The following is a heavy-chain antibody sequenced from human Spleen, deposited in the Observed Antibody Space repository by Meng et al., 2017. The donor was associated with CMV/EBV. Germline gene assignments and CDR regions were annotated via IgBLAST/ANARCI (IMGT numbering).Heavy chain of an antibody. J-gene: IGHJ6*02. CDR3: ARFLRGYYDFWSGYDCMDV. CDR2: ISAYNGST. CDR1: GYTFTSYG. D-gene: IGHD3-3*01. V-gene: IGHV1-18*01. Sequence: ASVKVSCKASGYTFTSYGISWVRQAPGQGLEWMGWISAYNGSTNYAQKLQGRVTMTTDTSTSTVYMELRSLRSDDTAVYYCARFLRGYYDFWSGYDCMDVWGQGTTVTVSS.